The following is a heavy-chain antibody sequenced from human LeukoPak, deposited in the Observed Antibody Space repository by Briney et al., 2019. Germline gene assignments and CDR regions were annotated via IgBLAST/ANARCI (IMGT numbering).Heavy chain of an antibody. CDR3: ASGIGVGDSFDI. CDR1: GFSFSDFG. V-gene: IGHV3-74*01. Sequence: GGSLRLSCAASGFSFSDFGMHWVRQAPGKGLVWVSRINSDARNTNYADSVQGRFTISRDNAKNTLYLQMNSLRVEDTAVYYCASGIGVGDSFDIWGQGTMVTVSS. D-gene: IGHD3-3*01. CDR2: INSDARNT. J-gene: IGHJ3*02.